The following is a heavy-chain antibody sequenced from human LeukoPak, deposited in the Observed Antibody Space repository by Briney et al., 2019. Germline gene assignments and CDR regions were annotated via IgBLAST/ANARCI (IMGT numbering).Heavy chain of an antibody. D-gene: IGHD2-2*01. V-gene: IGHV1-69*13. CDR2: IIPIFGTA. CDR1: GGTFSSYA. J-gene: IGHJ4*02. CDR3: ARGDCSSTSCPRDY. Sequence: ASVKVSCKASGGTFSSYAISWVRQAPGQGLEWMGGIIPIFGTANYAQKFQGRVTNTADESTSTAYMELSSLRSEDTAVYYCARGDCSSTSCPRDYWGQGTLVTVSS.